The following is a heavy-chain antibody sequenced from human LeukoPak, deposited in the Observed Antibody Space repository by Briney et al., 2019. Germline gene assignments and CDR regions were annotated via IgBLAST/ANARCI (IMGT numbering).Heavy chain of an antibody. CDR2: IGRSSSTI. CDR3: ARDNNSGLDY. J-gene: IGHJ4*02. Sequence: GGSLGLTCAASGFIFSSYSMNWVRQAPGKGLEWVSYIGRSSSTIYYADSVKGRFTISRDNAKNSLYLQMSSLRAEDTAVYYCARDNNSGLDYWGQGTLVTVSS. CDR1: GFIFSSYS. V-gene: IGHV3-48*01. D-gene: IGHD1-1*01.